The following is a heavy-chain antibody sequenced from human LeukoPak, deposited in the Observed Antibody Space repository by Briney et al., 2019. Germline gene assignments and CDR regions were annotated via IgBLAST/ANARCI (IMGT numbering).Heavy chain of an antibody. V-gene: IGHV1-24*01. CDR1: GYTLTELS. CDR3: ARGDLVRGYYYMDV. D-gene: IGHD2-21*01. J-gene: IGHJ6*04. Sequence: ASVKVSCKVSGYTLTELSMHWVRQAPGKGLEWMGGFDPEDGETIYAQKFQGRVTMTRDTSISTAYMELTSLRSDGTAVYYCARGDLVRGYYYMDVWGKGTTVTVSS. CDR2: FDPEDGET.